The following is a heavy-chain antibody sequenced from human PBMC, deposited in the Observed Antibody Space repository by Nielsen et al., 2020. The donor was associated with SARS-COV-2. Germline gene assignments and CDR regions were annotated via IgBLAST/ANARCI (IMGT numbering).Heavy chain of an antibody. J-gene: IGHJ6*03. V-gene: IGHV5-10-1*01. Sequence: KVSCKASGGTFSSYAISWVRQMPGKGLEWMGRIGPSDFNTNYSPSFQGHVTISADKSISTAYLQWSSLKASDTAMYYCARESSGTDYYYMDVWGKGTTVTVSS. CDR2: IGPSDFNT. D-gene: IGHD3-10*01. CDR1: GGTFSSYA. CDR3: ARESSGTDYYYMDV.